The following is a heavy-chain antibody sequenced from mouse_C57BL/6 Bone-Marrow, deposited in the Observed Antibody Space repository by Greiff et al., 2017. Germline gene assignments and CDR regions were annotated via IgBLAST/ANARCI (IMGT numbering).Heavy chain of an antibody. V-gene: IGHV5-12*01. Sequence: EVKVVESGGGLVQPGGSLKLSCAASGFTFSDYYMYWVRQTPEKRLEWVAYISNGGGSTYYPDTVKGRFTISRDNAKNTLYLQMSRLKSEDTAMYYCARDEMDYGGQGTSVTVSS. J-gene: IGHJ4*01. CDR1: GFTFSDYY. CDR2: ISNGGGST. CDR3: ARDEMDY.